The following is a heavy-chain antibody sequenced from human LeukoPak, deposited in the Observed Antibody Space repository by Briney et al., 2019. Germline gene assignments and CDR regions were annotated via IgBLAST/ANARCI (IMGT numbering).Heavy chain of an antibody. D-gene: IGHD7-27*01. Sequence: PGGSLRLSCAASAFTFSRYWMSWVRQAPGKGLECVANIEGDGSAKNYVDSVKGRFTISRDNAKNSLYLQMDSLRVEDTAIYYCARDPGWGAYDICGQGAMVTVSS. J-gene: IGHJ3*02. CDR2: IEGDGSAK. V-gene: IGHV3-7*01. CDR1: AFTFSRYW. CDR3: ARDPGWGAYDI.